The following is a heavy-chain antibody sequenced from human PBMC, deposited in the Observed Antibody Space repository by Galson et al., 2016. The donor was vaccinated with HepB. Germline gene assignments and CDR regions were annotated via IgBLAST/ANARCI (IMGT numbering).Heavy chain of an antibody. D-gene: IGHD3-10*01. CDR1: GFTFSRYA. V-gene: IGHV3-30*18. CDR2: MSYDGSNE. J-gene: IGHJ6*02. Sequence: SLRLSCAASGFTFSRYAMHWVRQAPGKGLEWVAVMSYDGSNEYYIDSVKGRFSISRDNSENTLYLQMSSLRVEDTAMYYCAKDRNYYGPGSYWGPYYYGMDVWGQGTTVTVSS. CDR3: AKDRNYYGPGSYWGPYYYGMDV.